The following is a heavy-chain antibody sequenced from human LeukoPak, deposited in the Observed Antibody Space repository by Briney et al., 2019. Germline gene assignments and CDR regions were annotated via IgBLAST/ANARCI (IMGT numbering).Heavy chain of an antibody. Sequence: GGSLRLSCAASGSTFSNAWMSWVRQAPGKGLEWVGRIKSKTDGGTTDYAAPVKGRFTISRDDSKNTLYLQMNSLKTEDTAVYYCTSWNNFWSGYYHAEYFQHWGQGTLVTVSS. V-gene: IGHV3-15*01. J-gene: IGHJ1*01. D-gene: IGHD3-3*01. CDR1: GSTFSNAW. CDR2: IKSKTDGGTT. CDR3: TSWNNFWSGYYHAEYFQH.